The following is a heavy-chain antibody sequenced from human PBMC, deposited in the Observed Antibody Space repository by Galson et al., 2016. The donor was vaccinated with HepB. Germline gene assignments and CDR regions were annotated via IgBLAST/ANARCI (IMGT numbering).Heavy chain of an antibody. D-gene: IGHD3-16*01. CDR3: AIGSGFMIDY. J-gene: IGHJ4*02. V-gene: IGHV3-7*03. CDR1: GFTLGGYW. Sequence: SLRLSCAASGFTLGGYWMNWVRQAPGKGLEWVAIIKEDGSEKYYVDSVRGRFTISRDNAKNSLSLQMNSLRAEDTAVYYCAIGSGFMIDYWGQGTPVTVSS. CDR2: IKEDGSEK.